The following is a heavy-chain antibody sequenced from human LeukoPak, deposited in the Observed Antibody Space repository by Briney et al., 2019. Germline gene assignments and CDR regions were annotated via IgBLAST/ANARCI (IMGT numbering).Heavy chain of an antibody. Sequence: PSETLSLTCTVSGGSISSGSYYWSWIRQPAGKGLEWIGRIYTSGSTNYNPSLKSRVTISVDTSKNQFSLKLSSVTAADTAVYYCAREKYYDSSGYYYGWGQGTLVTVSS. CDR3: AREKYYDSSGYYYG. CDR1: GGSISSGSYY. J-gene: IGHJ4*02. D-gene: IGHD3-22*01. CDR2: IYTSGST. V-gene: IGHV4-61*02.